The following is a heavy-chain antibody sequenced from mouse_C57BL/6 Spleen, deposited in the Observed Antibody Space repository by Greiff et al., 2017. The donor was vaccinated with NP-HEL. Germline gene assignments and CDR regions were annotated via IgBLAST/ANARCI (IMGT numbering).Heavy chain of an antibody. V-gene: IGHV1-80*01. J-gene: IGHJ2*01. D-gene: IGHD1-1*01. Sequence: QVQLKQSGAELVKPGASVKISCKASGYAFSSYWMNWVKQRPGKGLEWIGQIYPGDGDTNYNGKFKGKATLTADKSSSTAYMQLSSLTSEDSAVYFCARSYYYGSILFDYWGQGTTLTVSS. CDR3: ARSYYYGSILFDY. CDR2: IYPGDGDT. CDR1: GYAFSSYW.